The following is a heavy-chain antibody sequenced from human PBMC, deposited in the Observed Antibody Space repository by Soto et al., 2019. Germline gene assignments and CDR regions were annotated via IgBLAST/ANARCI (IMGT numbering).Heavy chain of an antibody. CDR1: GYTFTSNW. CDR2: IYPGDSDT. Sequence: GESLKISCKGPGYTFTSNWIGWVRQMPGKGLEWMGIIYPGDSDTRYSPSFQGQVTISADKSISTAYLQWSSLKASDTAMYYCARSIYRRYYYYSMDVWGQGTTVTVSS. J-gene: IGHJ6*02. CDR3: ARSIYRRYYYYSMDV. V-gene: IGHV5-51*01. D-gene: IGHD3-3*02.